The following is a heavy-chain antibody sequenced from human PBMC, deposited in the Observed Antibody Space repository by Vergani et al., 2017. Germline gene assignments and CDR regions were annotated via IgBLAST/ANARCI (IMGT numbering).Heavy chain of an antibody. CDR2: ISSSGSTI. J-gene: IGHJ4*02. CDR3: TKTPDFDWLLPDY. Sequence: EVQLVESGGGLVQPGGSLRLSCAASGFTFSSYEMNWVRQAPGKGLEWVSYISSSGSTIYYADSVKGRFSISRDNAKNSLYLQMNSLRAEDTAMYYCTKTPDFDWLLPDYWGQGTLVTVSS. D-gene: IGHD3-9*01. V-gene: IGHV3-48*03. CDR1: GFTFSSYE.